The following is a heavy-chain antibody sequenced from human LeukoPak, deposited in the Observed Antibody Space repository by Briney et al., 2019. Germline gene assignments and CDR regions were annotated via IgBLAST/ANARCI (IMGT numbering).Heavy chain of an antibody. J-gene: IGHJ4*02. V-gene: IGHV4-61*02. D-gene: IGHD3-10*01. CDR2: IYTSGST. CDR1: GGSISSGTYY. CDR3: ARGQGGITMVRGVKGIPPDY. Sequence: PSETLSLTCTVSGGSISSGTYYWSWIRQPAGKGLEWIGRIYTSGSTHYNPSLKSRVTISVDTSKNQFSLRLSSVTAADTAVYYCARGQGGITMVRGVKGIPPDYWGQGTLVTVSS.